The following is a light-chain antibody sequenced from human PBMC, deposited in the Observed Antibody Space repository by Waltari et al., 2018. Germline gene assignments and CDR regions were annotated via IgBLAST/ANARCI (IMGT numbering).Light chain of an antibody. CDR3: QQSYSTPRLT. V-gene: IGKV1-39*01. Sequence: DIQMTQSPSSLSAYVGHRVTINCRASQSISNYLNWYQQKPEKAPKLLIYAASSLQSGVPSRFSGSGSGTDFTLTISSLQPEDFATYYCQQSYSTPRLTFGGGTKVEIK. CDR2: AAS. CDR1: QSISNY. J-gene: IGKJ4*01.